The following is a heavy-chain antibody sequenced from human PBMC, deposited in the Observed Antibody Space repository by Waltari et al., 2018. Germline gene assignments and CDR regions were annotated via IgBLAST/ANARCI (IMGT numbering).Heavy chain of an antibody. V-gene: IGHV1-2*06. CDR3: ARDLGSDYGNRDY. D-gene: IGHD4-17*01. Sequence: QVHLVQSGAEVKKPGASVKVSCKASGYTFTGYYIQWVRRAPGQGLEWMVRIHPNMGDTNYAQKFQRRVTLTRDTSINTAYMELSSLKSDDTAVYYCARDLGSDYGNRDYWGQGTLVTVPS. J-gene: IGHJ4*02. CDR2: IHPNMGDT. CDR1: GYTFTGYY.